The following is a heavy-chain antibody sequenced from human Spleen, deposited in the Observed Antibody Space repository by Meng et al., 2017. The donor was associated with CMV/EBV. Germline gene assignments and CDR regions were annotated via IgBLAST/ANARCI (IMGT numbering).Heavy chain of an antibody. CDR1: GFTFSSYW. Sequence: GESLKISCAASGFTFSSYWMSWVRQAPGKGLEWVANIKQDGSEKYYVDSVKGRFTISRDNAKNSLYLQMNSLRAEDTAVYYCASLVDIVVVPAAIKGYYYYGMDVWGQGTTVTVSS. V-gene: IGHV3-7*01. CDR3: ASLVDIVVVPAAIKGYYYYGMDV. J-gene: IGHJ6*02. D-gene: IGHD2-2*02. CDR2: IKQDGSEK.